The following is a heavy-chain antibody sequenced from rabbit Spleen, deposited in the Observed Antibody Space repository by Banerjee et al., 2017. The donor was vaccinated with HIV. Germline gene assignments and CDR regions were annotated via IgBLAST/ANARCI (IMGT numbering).Heavy chain of an antibody. D-gene: IGHD4-1*01. Sequence: QSLEESGGDLVKPGASLTLTCAASGFSFTSNAYICWVRQAPGKGLEWIACIASGSTGSAYYASWAKGRFTISRTSSTTVALQMTSLTAADTATYFCARDLAGVIGWNFGWWGQGTLVTVS. V-gene: IGHV1S40*01. J-gene: IGHJ6*01. CDR1: GFSFTSNAY. CDR2: IASGSTGSA. CDR3: ARDLAGVIGWNFGW.